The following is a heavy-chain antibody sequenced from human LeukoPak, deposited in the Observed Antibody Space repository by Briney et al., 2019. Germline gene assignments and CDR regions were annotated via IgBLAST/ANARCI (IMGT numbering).Heavy chain of an antibody. CDR1: GFTFSSYA. V-gene: IGHV3-30*04. J-gene: IGHJ5*02. CDR3: AREVAVVVVAATYNWFDP. D-gene: IGHD2-15*01. CDR2: ISYDGSNK. Sequence: GGSLRLSCAASGFTFSSYAMHWVRQAPGKGLEWVAVISYDGSNKYYADSVKGRFTISRDNSMNTLYLQMNSLRAEDTAVYYCAREVAVVVVAATYNWFDPWGQGTLVTVSS.